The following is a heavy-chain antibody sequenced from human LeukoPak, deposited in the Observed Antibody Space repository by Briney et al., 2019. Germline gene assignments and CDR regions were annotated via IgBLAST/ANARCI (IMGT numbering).Heavy chain of an antibody. CDR3: ARGSGRFLEWLEYYYYGMDV. Sequence: ASVKVSCKASGYTFTSYDISWVRQAPGQGLEWMGWISAYNGNTNYAQKLQGRVTMTTDTSTSTAYMELRSLRSDDTAVYYCARGSGRFLEWLEYYYYGMDVWGQGTTVTVSS. J-gene: IGHJ6*02. V-gene: IGHV1-18*01. CDR1: GYTFTSYD. D-gene: IGHD3-3*01. CDR2: ISAYNGNT.